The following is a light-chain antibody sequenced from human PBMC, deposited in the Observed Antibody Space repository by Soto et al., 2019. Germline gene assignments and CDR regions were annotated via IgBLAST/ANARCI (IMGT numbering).Light chain of an antibody. Sequence: IQLTQSPSSLSASVGDRVTITCRASPAIASFLALYQQKPGTAPKLLIYGASTLQSGVPSRFSGSRSGTDYTLTIASLQPEDFATYYCQQLNGSPWTFGQGTKVDIK. V-gene: IGKV1-9*01. CDR2: GAS. J-gene: IGKJ1*01. CDR1: PAIASF. CDR3: QQLNGSPWT.